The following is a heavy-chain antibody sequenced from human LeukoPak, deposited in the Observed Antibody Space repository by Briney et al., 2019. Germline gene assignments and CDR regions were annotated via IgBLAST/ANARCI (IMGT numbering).Heavy chain of an antibody. CDR1: GYTFTGYY. V-gene: IGHV1-2*02. Sequence: ASVKVSCKASGYTFTGYYMHWVRQAPGHGLEWMGWVNPDSGGTNYAQKFQGRVTMTRDTSISTAYMELSRLRSDDTAVYYCVRGRRLRLGELSSQWDSWGQGTLVTVSS. CDR2: VNPDSGGT. D-gene: IGHD3-16*02. CDR3: VRGRRLRLGELSSQWDS. J-gene: IGHJ4*02.